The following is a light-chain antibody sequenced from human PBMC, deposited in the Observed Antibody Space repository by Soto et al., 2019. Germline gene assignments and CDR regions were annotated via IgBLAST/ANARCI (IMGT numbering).Light chain of an antibody. CDR3: QQYGSSGT. CDR1: QSISKSN. V-gene: IGKV3-20*01. Sequence: EIVLTQSPGTLSLSPGEGAALSCRASQSISKSNLAWYQQKPGQAPRLLIYGASNRATGIPDRFSGSGSGTDFTLTISRLEPEDFAVYYCQQYGSSGTFGQGTKVDIK. J-gene: IGKJ1*01. CDR2: GAS.